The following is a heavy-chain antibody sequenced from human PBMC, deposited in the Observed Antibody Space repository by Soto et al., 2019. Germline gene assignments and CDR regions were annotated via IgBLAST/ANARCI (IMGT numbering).Heavy chain of an antibody. D-gene: IGHD2-15*01. J-gene: IGHJ4*02. CDR1: GFTFSSYG. V-gene: IGHV3-30*03. Sequence: QVQLVESGGGVVQPGRSLRLSCAASGFTFSSYGMHWVRQAPGKGLEWVAVISYDGSNKDYADSVKGRVTISRDNSKNTLYLQMNSLRAEDTAVYYCVIERDIVVVVAPLDYWGQGTLVTVSS. CDR2: ISYDGSNK. CDR3: VIERDIVVVVAPLDY.